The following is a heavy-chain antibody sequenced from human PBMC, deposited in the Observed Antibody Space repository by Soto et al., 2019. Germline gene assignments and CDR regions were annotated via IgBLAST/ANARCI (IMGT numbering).Heavy chain of an antibody. V-gene: IGHV1-3*01. CDR2: IHAGNGYT. CDR1: GYTFDNYA. D-gene: IGHD5-12*01. J-gene: IGHJ3*02. CDR3: ARAQYSGYDFKLAFDI. Sequence: QVQLVQSGAQVKKPGASVKVSCKASGYTFDNYALHWVRQAPGRRLEWMGWIHAGNGYTKYSQSFQGRVTITSDTSASTVDMDLSSLRSEDTAVDYCARAQYSGYDFKLAFDIWSQGTMVTVSS.